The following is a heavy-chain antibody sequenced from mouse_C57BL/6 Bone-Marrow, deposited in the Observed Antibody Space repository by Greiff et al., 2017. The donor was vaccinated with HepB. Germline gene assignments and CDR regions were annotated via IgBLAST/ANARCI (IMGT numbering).Heavy chain of an antibody. CDR3: ASKGDYYGSSYWYFDV. V-gene: IGHV1-59*01. Sequence: QVQLQQPGAELVRPGTSVKFSCKASGYTFTSYWMHWVKQRPGQGLEWIGVIDPSDSYTNYNQKFKGKATLTVDTSSSTAYMQLSSLTSEDSAVYYCASKGDYYGSSYWYFDVWGTGTTVTVSS. J-gene: IGHJ1*03. CDR2: IDPSDSYT. CDR1: GYTFTSYW. D-gene: IGHD1-1*01.